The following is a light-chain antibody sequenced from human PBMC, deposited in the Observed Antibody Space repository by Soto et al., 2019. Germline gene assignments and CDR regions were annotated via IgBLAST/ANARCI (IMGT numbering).Light chain of an antibody. CDR3: QQSYSTLT. Sequence: DIQITQSPSSLSASVGDRVTITCRASQSISSYLNWYQQKPGKAPKLLIYAASSLLSGVPSRFSSTGSGTDFTLTISSLQPEDFATYYCQQSYSTLTFGGGTKVDIK. J-gene: IGKJ4*01. CDR2: AAS. V-gene: IGKV1-39*01. CDR1: QSISSY.